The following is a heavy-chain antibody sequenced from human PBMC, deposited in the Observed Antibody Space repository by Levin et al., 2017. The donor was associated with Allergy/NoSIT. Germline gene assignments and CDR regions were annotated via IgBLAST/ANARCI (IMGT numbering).Heavy chain of an antibody. CDR3: ARSVMITFGGVIVTPGDYFDY. J-gene: IGHJ4*02. CDR2: ISAYNGNT. V-gene: IGHV1-18*01. D-gene: IGHD3-16*02. CDR1: GYTFTSYG. Sequence: PGASVKVSCKASGYTFTSYGISWVRQAPGQGLEWMGWISAYNGNTNYAQKLQGRVTMTTDTSTSTAYMELRSLRSDDTAVYYCARSVMITFGGVIVTPGDYFDYWGQGTLVTVSS.